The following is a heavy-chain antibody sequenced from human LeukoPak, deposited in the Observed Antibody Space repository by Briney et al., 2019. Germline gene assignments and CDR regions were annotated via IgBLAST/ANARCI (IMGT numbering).Heavy chain of an antibody. CDR3: AKAPLISGSGSYGMDV. CDR2: ISGSGGTT. Sequence: PGESLRLSCRTWGVTLRSQVVRGVREARGKGGEGGGGISGSGGTTYYAHPVTGRFTISRDNSKNTLFLQMTSLRAEDTAVYYCAKAPLISGSGSYGMDVWGQGTTVTVSS. J-gene: IGHJ6*02. CDR1: GVTLRSQV. V-gene: IGHV3-23*01. D-gene: IGHD3-10*01.